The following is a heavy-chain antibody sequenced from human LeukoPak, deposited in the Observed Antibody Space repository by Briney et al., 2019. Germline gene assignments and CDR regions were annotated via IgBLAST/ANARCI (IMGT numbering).Heavy chain of an antibody. CDR2: LYSGGST. Sequence: RGSPRLSCAASRFTVSSNNTSWVCPAPRMGPPWVSLLYSGGSTYYADSVKGRFTISRDNSKNTLYLQMNSLRAEDTAVYYCARVPGYDDYGDFYYFDYWGQGTLVTVSS. CDR3: ARVPGYDDYGDFYYFDY. CDR1: RFTVSSNN. V-gene: IGHV3-53*01. D-gene: IGHD4-17*01. J-gene: IGHJ4*02.